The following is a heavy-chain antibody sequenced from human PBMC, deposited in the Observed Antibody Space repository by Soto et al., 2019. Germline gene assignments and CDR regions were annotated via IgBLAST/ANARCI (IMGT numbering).Heavy chain of an antibody. CDR3: VRESIRPPVGPY. Sequence: PGGSLRLSCAASGITYSTSAMSWVRQAPGKGLEWVSYISISGFTVYYADSVRGRFAISKDNAKNSLYLEMSSLIPEDTAVYYCVRESIRPPVGPYWAQGTPVPVSS. J-gene: IGHJ4*02. CDR1: GITYSTSA. CDR2: ISISGFTV. D-gene: IGHD2-2*01. V-gene: IGHV3-48*01.